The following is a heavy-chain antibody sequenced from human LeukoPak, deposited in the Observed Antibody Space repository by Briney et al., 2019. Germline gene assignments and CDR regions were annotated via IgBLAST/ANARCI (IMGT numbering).Heavy chain of an antibody. D-gene: IGHD5-18*01. Sequence: SETLSLTCTVSGGSISSGGYYWSWIRQPPGKGLEWIGSIYYSGSTYYNPSLKSRVTISVDTSKNQFSLKLSSVTAADTAVYYCASLPDSSMAHFDYWGQGTLVTVSS. CDR3: ASLPDSSMAHFDY. J-gene: IGHJ4*02. V-gene: IGHV4-39*01. CDR1: GGSISSGGYY. CDR2: IYYSGST.